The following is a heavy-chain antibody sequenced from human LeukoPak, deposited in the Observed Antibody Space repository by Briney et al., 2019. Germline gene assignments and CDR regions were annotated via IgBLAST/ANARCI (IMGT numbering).Heavy chain of an antibody. V-gene: IGHV1-69*05. CDR1: GYTFTNYY. J-gene: IGHJ6*03. Sequence: ASVKVSCKASGYTFTNYYMHWVRQAPGQGPEWMGGIIPISGTANYAQKFQGRVTITTDESTSTAYLELSSLASDDTAVYYCARGLQYQLLKALGHYYMDVWGEGTTVTVSS. CDR3: ARGLQYQLLKALGHYYMDV. D-gene: IGHD2-2*01. CDR2: IIPISGTA.